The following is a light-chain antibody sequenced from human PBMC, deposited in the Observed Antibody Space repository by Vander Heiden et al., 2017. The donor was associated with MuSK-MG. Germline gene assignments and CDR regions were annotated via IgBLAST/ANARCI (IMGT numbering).Light chain of an antibody. CDR3: QSYDSSLSAAV. Sequence: QSVLTQPPSVSGAPAQSVTISCTGSSSNIGAGYDVHWYQQLPGTAPKLLIYGNNNRPSGVPDRFSGSKSGTSASLAITGLQAEDEADYYCQSYDSSLSAAVFGTGTKVTVL. V-gene: IGLV1-40*01. CDR2: GNN. J-gene: IGLJ1*01. CDR1: SSNIGAGYD.